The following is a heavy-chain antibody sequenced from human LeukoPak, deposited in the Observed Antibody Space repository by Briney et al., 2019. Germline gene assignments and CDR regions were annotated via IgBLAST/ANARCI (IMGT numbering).Heavy chain of an antibody. Sequence: SVKVSCKASGGTFNSYAISWVRQAPGQGLEWMGGIIPIFSTANYAQRFQGKVTITTDESMSTAYMELSGLRSEDTAVYYCVRSGPAASNYYYYMDVWGKGTTVAVSS. J-gene: IGHJ6*03. CDR3: VRSGPAASNYYYYMDV. D-gene: IGHD6-13*01. CDR1: GGTFNSYA. V-gene: IGHV1-69*05. CDR2: IIPIFSTA.